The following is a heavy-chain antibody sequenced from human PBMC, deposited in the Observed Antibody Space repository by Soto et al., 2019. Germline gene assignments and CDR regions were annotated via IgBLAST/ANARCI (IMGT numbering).Heavy chain of an antibody. CDR3: ARAAGVVPAAIGRRNWFDP. D-gene: IGHD2-2*02. J-gene: IGHJ5*02. CDR2: INPNSGGT. Sequence: QVQLVQSGAEVKKPGASVKVSCKASGYTFTGYYMHWVRQAPGQGLEWMGWINPNSGGTNDAQKFQGWVTMTRNTSISTAYMELSRLRSDDTAVYYCARAAGVVPAAIGRRNWFDPWGQGTLVTVSS. V-gene: IGHV1-2*04. CDR1: GYTFTGYY.